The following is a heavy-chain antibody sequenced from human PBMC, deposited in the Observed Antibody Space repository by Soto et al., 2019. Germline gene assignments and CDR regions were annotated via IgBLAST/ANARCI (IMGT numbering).Heavy chain of an antibody. CDR2: ISYDGTNE. Sequence: HVQLVESGGGVVQPGRSLRLSCAASGFTFSTSAMHWVRQAPGKGLEWVAVISYDGTNEHYEDSVKGRFTVSRDNSRNTLSVQRTSLSPEDTAMYYCVASVFSFDYWGQGSLVTVSS. CDR1: GFTFSTSA. D-gene: IGHD2-8*01. CDR3: VASVFSFDY. J-gene: IGHJ4*02. V-gene: IGHV3-30*01.